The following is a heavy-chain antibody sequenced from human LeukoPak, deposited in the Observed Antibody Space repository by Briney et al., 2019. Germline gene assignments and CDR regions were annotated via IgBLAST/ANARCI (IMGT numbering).Heavy chain of an antibody. J-gene: IGHJ4*02. V-gene: IGHV1-2*02. CDR1: GYTFTGYY. Sequence: ASVKVSCKASGYTFTGYYMHWVRQAPGQGLEWMGWINPNSGGTNYAQKFQGRVTMTRDTSISTAYMELSRLRSDDTAVYYCARDIGNPYCSGSYIDYWGQGTLVTVSS. D-gene: IGHD3-10*01. CDR3: ARDIGNPYCSGSYIDY. CDR2: INPNSGGT.